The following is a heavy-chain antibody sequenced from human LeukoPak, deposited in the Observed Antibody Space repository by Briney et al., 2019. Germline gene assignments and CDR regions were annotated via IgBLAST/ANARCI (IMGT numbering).Heavy chain of an antibody. CDR1: GFTFDRYT. CDR2: IGRRDNNR. Sequence: GGSLRLSCAASGFTFDRYTIHWVRQAPGKGLEWVSLIGRRDNNRYYADSVRGRFTISRDNSKNSLYLQMNSLRTEDTALYYCAKEHSSSWPNLDSWGRGTLVTVSS. J-gene: IGHJ4*02. V-gene: IGHV3-43*01. D-gene: IGHD6-13*01. CDR3: AKEHSSSWPNLDS.